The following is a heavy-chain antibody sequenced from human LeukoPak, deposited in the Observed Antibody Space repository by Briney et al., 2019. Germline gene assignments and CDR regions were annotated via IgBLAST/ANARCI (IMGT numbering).Heavy chain of an antibody. CDR2: ISGSGGST. CDR3: AKVTDYYGSGLIFDY. Sequence: GGSLRLSCAASGFTFSRYAMSWVRQAPGKGLEWVSAISGSGGSTYYADSVKGRFTISRDNSKNTLYLQMNSLRAEDTAVYYCAKVTDYYGSGLIFDYWGQGTLVTVSS. CDR1: GFTFSRYA. D-gene: IGHD3-10*01. J-gene: IGHJ4*02. V-gene: IGHV3-23*01.